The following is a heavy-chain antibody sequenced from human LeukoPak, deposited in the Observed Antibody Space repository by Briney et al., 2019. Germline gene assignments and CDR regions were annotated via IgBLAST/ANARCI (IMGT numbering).Heavy chain of an antibody. Sequence: SQTLSLTCTVSGGSISSGGYYWSWIRQRPGKGLEWIGYIYYSGSTYYNPSLKSRVTISVDTSKNQFSLKLSSVTAADTAVYYCARVKIVATTNWFDPWGQGTLVTVSS. D-gene: IGHD5-12*01. CDR1: GGSISSGGYY. V-gene: IGHV4-31*03. CDR2: IYYSGST. CDR3: ARVKIVATTNWFDP. J-gene: IGHJ5*02.